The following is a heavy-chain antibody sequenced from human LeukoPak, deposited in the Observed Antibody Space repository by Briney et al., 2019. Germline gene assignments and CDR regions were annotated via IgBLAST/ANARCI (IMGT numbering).Heavy chain of an antibody. CDR1: GFTFSMST. Sequence: GGSLRLSCATSGFTFSMSTMHWVRLAPGKGLDWVAVISFDGGNKFYADSVKGRFSISRDNSKNTLYLQMNSLGLDDTAVYFCARGRAGIAAAGFDYWGQGTLVTVSS. D-gene: IGHD6-13*01. J-gene: IGHJ4*02. V-gene: IGHV3-30-3*01. CDR2: ISFDGGNK. CDR3: ARGRAGIAAAGFDY.